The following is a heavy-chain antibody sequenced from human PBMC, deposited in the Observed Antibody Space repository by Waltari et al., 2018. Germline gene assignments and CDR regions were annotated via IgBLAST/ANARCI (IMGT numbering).Heavy chain of an antibody. CDR1: GGSIRRYY. Sequence: QVQLQESGPGLVKPSETLSLTRPVSGGSIRRYYWSCLRQPPGKGSEWIGYIYYSGSTNYNPSLKSRVTISVDTSKNQFSLKLSSVTAADTAVYYCARVAIEYSSSDLYYYYYMDVWGKGTTVTVSS. CDR2: IYYSGST. D-gene: IGHD6-6*01. J-gene: IGHJ6*03. CDR3: ARVAIEYSSSDLYYYYYMDV. V-gene: IGHV4-59*01.